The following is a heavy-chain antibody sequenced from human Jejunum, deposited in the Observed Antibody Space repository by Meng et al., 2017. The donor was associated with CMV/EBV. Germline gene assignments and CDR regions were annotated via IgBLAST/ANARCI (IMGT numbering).Heavy chain of an antibody. CDR3: ARDALREGYFDL. Sequence: RLPLQEPGPGIAKPSTTLALTCPVSGGSISYTSYYWVWTRQPPGKGLEWIGGVYYSGNTYYNPSLKSRVTLSVDTSKNQFSLNLNSVTAADTAVYHCARDALREGYFDLWGRGTLVTASS. V-gene: IGHV4-39*06. CDR1: GGSISYTSYY. D-gene: IGHD4-17*01. J-gene: IGHJ2*01. CDR2: VYYSGNT.